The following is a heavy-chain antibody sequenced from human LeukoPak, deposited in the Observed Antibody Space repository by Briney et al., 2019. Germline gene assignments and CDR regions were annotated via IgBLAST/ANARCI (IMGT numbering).Heavy chain of an antibody. CDR3: ARGPPISNYYRKRAFDI. J-gene: IGHJ3*02. CDR1: GGSFSGYY. V-gene: IGHV4-34*01. Sequence: SETLSLTCAVYGGSFSGYYWSWIRQPPGKGLEWIGEINHSGSTNYNPSLKSRVTISVDTSKNQFSLKLSSVTAADTAVYYCARGPPISNYYRKRAFDIWGQGTMVTVSS. CDR2: INHSGST. D-gene: IGHD3-10*01.